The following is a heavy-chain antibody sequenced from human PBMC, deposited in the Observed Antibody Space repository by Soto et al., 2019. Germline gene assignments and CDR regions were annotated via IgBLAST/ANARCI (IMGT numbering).Heavy chain of an antibody. D-gene: IGHD2-21*01. V-gene: IGHV3-72*01. J-gene: IGHJ5*02. CDR3: SILEGA. Sequence: EVQLVESGGGLVQPGGSLTLSCAVSGLTFGDHYMEWVRQAPGKGLEWVARSRNKAKSYSTDFAASVKGRFTISRDESKNSLNLQMNSPMTEDTAVYYCSILEGAWGQGTLVTVSS. CDR1: GLTFGDHY. CDR2: SRNKAKSYST.